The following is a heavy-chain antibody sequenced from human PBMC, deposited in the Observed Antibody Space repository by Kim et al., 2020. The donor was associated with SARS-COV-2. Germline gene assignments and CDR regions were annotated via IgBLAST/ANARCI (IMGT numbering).Heavy chain of an antibody. CDR2: INHSGST. CDR3: ARGTGQCSGRERARNCFDP. Sequence: SETLSLTCAVYGGSFSGYYWSWIRQPPGKGLEWIGEINHSGSTNYNPSLKSRVTISVDTSKNQFSLKLSSVTAADTAVYYCARGTGQCSGRERARNCFDPWGQGTLVTVSS. J-gene: IGHJ5*02. V-gene: IGHV4-34*01. D-gene: IGHD6-25*01. CDR1: GGSFSGYY.